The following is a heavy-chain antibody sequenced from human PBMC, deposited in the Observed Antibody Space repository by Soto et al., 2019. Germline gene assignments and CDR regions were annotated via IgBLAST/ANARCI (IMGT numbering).Heavy chain of an antibody. Sequence: QVQLVQSGDEVKKPGASVKVSCKASGYIFVNYGIAWVRQAPGQGLEWMGWISPYTGNTHSATKVQGRLTMTTDTSTRTYYMDLGSLTSDDTAVYYCVMVDNYVTPTPQDVWGQGTTVTVSS. CDR3: VMVDNYVTPTPQDV. D-gene: IGHD3-16*01. V-gene: IGHV1-18*01. J-gene: IGHJ6*02. CDR1: GYIFVNYG. CDR2: ISPYTGNT.